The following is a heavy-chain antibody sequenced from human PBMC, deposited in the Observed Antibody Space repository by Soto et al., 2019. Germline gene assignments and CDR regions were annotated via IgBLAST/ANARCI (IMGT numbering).Heavy chain of an antibody. CDR1: GFTFSSYG. V-gene: IGHV3-30*18. Sequence: QVQLVESGGGVVQPGRSLRLSCAASGFTFSSYGMHWVRQAPGKGLESVAVISYDGSNKYYADSVKGRFTISRDNSKNTLYLLMNSLRAEDTAVYYCAKDRGYSFYYYGMDVWGQGTTVTVSS. J-gene: IGHJ6*02. CDR3: AKDRGYSFYYYGMDV. CDR2: ISYDGSNK. D-gene: IGHD5-18*01.